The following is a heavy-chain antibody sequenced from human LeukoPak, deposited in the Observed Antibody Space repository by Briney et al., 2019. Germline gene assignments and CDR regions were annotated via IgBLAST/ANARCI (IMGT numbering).Heavy chain of an antibody. CDR1: GDSVSSNSAA. D-gene: IGHD6-19*01. J-gene: IGHJ6*03. Sequence: SQTLSLTCAISGDSVSSNSAAWNWIRQSPSRGLEWLGRTYYRSKWYNDYAVSVKSRITLNPDTSKKQFSLQLNSVTTADTAVYYCASLVQWRALPGTYYYYYYMDVWGKGTTVTISS. V-gene: IGHV6-1*01. CDR2: TYYRSKWYN. CDR3: ASLVQWRALPGTYYYYYYMDV.